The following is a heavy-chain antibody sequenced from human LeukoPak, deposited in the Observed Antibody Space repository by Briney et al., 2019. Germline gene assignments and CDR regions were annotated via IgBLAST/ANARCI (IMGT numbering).Heavy chain of an antibody. V-gene: IGHV3-7*03. CDR2: IKGDGTSK. D-gene: IGHD3-3*01. Sequence: PGGSLRLSCAASGFTFGDHWMAWVRQAPGKGLEWVANIKGDGTSKNYVDSVKGRFTISRDNSRNSLHLQMNSLRVEDAAFYYCVKDSNYDFWSGYYKGFDNWGQGTLVTVSS. CDR1: GFTFGDHW. CDR3: VKDSNYDFWSGYYKGFDN. J-gene: IGHJ4*02.